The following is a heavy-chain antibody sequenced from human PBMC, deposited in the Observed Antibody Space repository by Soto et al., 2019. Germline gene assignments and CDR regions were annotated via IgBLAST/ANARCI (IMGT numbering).Heavy chain of an antibody. Sequence: QITLKESGPTLVKPTQTLTLTCTFSGFSLSTSGVGVGWIRQPPGKALEWLALIYWDDDKRYSPSLRSRLTITKDTSKNQVVLTMTNMDPVDTATYYCAHDSKGWYGFDYWGQGTLVTVSS. CDR1: GFSLSTSGVG. D-gene: IGHD6-19*01. J-gene: IGHJ4*02. CDR3: AHDSKGWYGFDY. CDR2: IYWDDDK. V-gene: IGHV2-5*02.